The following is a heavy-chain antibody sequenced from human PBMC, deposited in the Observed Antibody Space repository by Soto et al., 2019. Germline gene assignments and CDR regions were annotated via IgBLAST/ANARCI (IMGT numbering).Heavy chain of an antibody. CDR1: GGSFSGYY. CDR3: ARGGVARGITTGYYGMDV. D-gene: IGHD3-10*01. V-gene: IGHV4-34*01. Sequence: SETLSLTCAVYGGSFSGYYWTWIRQPPGKGLEWIGESNYSGSTNYNPSLKSRVTISVDTSKNQFSLRLSSVTAADTAVYYCARGGVARGITTGYYGMDVRGQGTTVTVSS. CDR2: SNYSGST. J-gene: IGHJ6*02.